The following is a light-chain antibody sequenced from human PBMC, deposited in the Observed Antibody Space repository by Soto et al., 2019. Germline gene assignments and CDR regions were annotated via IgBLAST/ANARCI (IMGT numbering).Light chain of an antibody. Sequence: AIRMTQSPSSLSASTGDRVTITCRASQGISSYLAWYQQKPGKAPKLLIYAASTLQSGVPSRFSCSGSGTDFTLTISCLPSEDFATYYCQQYYSYPCTFGQGTKVEIK. CDR1: QGISSY. J-gene: IGKJ1*01. CDR3: QQYYSYPCT. V-gene: IGKV1-8*01. CDR2: AAS.